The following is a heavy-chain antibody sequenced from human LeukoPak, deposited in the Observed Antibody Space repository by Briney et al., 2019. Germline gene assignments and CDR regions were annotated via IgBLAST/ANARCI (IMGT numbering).Heavy chain of an antibody. D-gene: IGHD6-13*01. V-gene: IGHV3-7*01. J-gene: IGHJ4*02. CDR3: ARPVLDYSSSRPFDY. CDR1: GFTFSSYW. Sequence: GSLRLSCAASGFTFSSYWMSWVRQAPGKGLEWVANIKQDGSEKYYVDSVKGRFTISRDNAKNSLYLQMNSLRAEDTAVYYCARPVLDYSSSRPFDYWGQGTLVTVSS. CDR2: IKQDGSEK.